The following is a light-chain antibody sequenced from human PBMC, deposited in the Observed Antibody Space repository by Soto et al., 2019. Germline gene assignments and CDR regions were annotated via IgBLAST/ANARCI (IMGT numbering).Light chain of an antibody. CDR1: QSISDN. J-gene: IGKJ4*01. CDR2: AAS. Sequence: DILMTQSPSSLSASVGDRVTITCRASQSISDNLNWYQHKPGTAPNLLIYAASSLQSGVPSRFSGSGSGTDFTLTISSLQPEDFVTYYCQQSFSTPPTFGGGTKVEIK. V-gene: IGKV1-39*01. CDR3: QQSFSTPPT.